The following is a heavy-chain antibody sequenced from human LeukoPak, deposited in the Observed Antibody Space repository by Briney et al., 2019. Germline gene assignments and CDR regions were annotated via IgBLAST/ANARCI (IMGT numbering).Heavy chain of an antibody. CDR1: GGSISSSSYY. D-gene: IGHD5-12*01. Sequence: SETLSLTCTVSGGSISSSSYYWGWIRQPPGKGLEWIGSIYYSGSTYYNPSLKSRVTISVDTSKNQFSLKLSSVTAADTAVYYCARIWSGYDLYYFDYWGQGTLVTVSS. J-gene: IGHJ4*02. CDR3: ARIWSGYDLYYFDY. V-gene: IGHV4-39*07. CDR2: IYYSGST.